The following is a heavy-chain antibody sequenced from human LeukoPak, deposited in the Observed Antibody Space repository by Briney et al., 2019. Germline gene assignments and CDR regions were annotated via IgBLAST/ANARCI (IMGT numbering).Heavy chain of an antibody. V-gene: IGHV3-21*06. Sequence: GGSLRLSCAASGFTFSTYTMNWVRQAPGMGLEWVSSISSRGTFIYYADSVKGRFTISRDNAKNSLFLQMNTLRAEDTAVYYCARAVAPAAIEEAFGFWGQGTLVSVSS. CDR1: GFTFSTYT. CDR3: ARAVAPAAIEEAFGF. J-gene: IGHJ3*01. D-gene: IGHD2-2*02. CDR2: ISSRGTFI.